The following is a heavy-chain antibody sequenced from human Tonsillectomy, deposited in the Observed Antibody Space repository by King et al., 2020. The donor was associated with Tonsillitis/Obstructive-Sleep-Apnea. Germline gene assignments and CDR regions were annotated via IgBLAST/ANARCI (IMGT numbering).Heavy chain of an antibody. Sequence: VQLQESGPGLVKPSETLSLTCTVSGGSISSYYWSWIRQPPGKGLECIGYVDYSGSTNYNPSPKSRATISVDTSKNPFSLKLSSVTAADTAVYYCAREGNFDAFDDWGQGTRVAVAS. V-gene: IGHV4-59*01. J-gene: IGHJ3*01. CDR3: AREGNFDAFDD. CDR2: VDYSGST. CDR1: GGSISSYY.